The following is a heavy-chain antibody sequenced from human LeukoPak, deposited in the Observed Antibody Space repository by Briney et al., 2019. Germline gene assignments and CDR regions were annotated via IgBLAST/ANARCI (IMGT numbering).Heavy chain of an antibody. CDR1: RGTFISYT. Sequence: GASVKVSCKASRGTFISYTISWVRQAPGQGLEWMGRIIPILGIANYAQKFQGRVTITADKSTSTAYMELSSLRSEDTAVYYCARAKGITIDPWGQGTLVTVSS. CDR2: IIPILGIA. D-gene: IGHD3-3*01. V-gene: IGHV1-69*02. J-gene: IGHJ5*02. CDR3: ARAKGITIDP.